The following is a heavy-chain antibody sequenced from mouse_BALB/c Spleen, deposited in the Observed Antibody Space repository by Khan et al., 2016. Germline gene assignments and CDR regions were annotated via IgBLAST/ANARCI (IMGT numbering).Heavy chain of an antibody. Sequence: EVKLEESGGGLVQPGGSMKLSCVASGFTFSNYWMNWVRQSPEKGLEWVAEIRLKSNNYATHYAESVKGRFTISRDDSKSSVYLQMNNLRAEDTGIYYCTRQLGLRDYWGKGTTLTVSS. V-gene: IGHV6-6*02. CDR2: IRLKSNNYAT. D-gene: IGHD3-1*01. J-gene: IGHJ2*01. CDR3: TRQLGLRDY. CDR1: GFTFSNYW.